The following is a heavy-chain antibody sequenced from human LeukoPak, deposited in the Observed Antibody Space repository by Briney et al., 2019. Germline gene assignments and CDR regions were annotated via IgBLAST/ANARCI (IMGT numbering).Heavy chain of an antibody. Sequence: SETLSLTCTVSGGSISSYYWSWIRQPPGKGLEWIGSIYYSGSTNYNPSLKSRVTISVDTSQNQFSLKLSSVTAADTAVYYCARHLSSYYFDYWGQGTLVTVSS. J-gene: IGHJ4*02. CDR1: GGSISSYY. V-gene: IGHV4-59*08. D-gene: IGHD6-6*01. CDR2: IYYSGST. CDR3: ARHLSSYYFDY.